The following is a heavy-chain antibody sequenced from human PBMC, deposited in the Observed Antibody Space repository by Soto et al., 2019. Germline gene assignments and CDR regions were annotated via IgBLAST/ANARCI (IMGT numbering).Heavy chain of an antibody. V-gene: IGHV5-51*01. CDR1: GYSFAGYL. J-gene: IGHJ4*02. CDR3: ARKDAFGLYYFDH. D-gene: IGHD2-2*01. CDR2: IYPGDSDT. Sequence: ISFKGSGYSFAGYLIGWVRQMPGKGLDWMGVIYPGDSDTRYSPSFHGQVTISADKSISTAYLQWSSLKASDTAMYYCARKDAFGLYYFDHWGQGTLSPSPQ.